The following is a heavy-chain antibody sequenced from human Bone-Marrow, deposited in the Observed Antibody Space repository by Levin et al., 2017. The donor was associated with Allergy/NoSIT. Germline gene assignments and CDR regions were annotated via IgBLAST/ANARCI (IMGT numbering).Heavy chain of an antibody. V-gene: IGHV3-48*02. CDR3: ARPSYTALHY. Sequence: LSLTCAASGFIFSSYSMNWVRQAPGKGLEWVSYISSSSSTIYYADSVTGRFTISRDNAKNSLYLQMNSLRDEDTAVYYCARPSYTALHYWGQGTLVTVSS. J-gene: IGHJ4*02. CDR2: ISSSSSTI. CDR1: GFIFSSYS. D-gene: IGHD5-18*01.